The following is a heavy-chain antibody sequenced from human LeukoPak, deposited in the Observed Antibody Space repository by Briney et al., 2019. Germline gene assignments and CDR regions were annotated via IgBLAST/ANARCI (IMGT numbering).Heavy chain of an antibody. D-gene: IGHD6-6*01. J-gene: IGHJ4*02. CDR3: ATPYSSSSPSGDY. V-gene: IGHV1-69*01. Sequence: SVEVSCKASGGTFSSYAISWVRQAPGQGLEWMGGIIPIFGTANYAQKFQGRVTITADESTSTAYMELSSLRSEDTAVYYCATPYSSSSPSGDYWGQGTLVTVSS. CDR2: IIPIFGTA. CDR1: GGTFSSYA.